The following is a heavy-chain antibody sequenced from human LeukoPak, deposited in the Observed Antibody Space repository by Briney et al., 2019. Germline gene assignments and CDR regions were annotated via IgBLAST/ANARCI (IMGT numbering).Heavy chain of an antibody. CDR1: GGSISSGSYY. CDR2: IYTSGST. J-gene: IGHJ3*02. Sequence: PSETLSLTCTVSGGSISSGSYYWSWIRQPAGKGLEWVGRIYTSGSTNYNPSLKSRVTISVDTSKNQFSLKLSSVTAADTAVYYCARQWFGEMNAFDIWGQGTMVIVSS. D-gene: IGHD3-10*01. CDR3: ARQWFGEMNAFDI. V-gene: IGHV4-61*02.